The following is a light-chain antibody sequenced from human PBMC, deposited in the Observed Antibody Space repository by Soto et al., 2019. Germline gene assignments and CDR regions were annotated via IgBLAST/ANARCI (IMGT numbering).Light chain of an antibody. Sequence: EIVLTQSPATLSLSPGERATLSCRASQSVSSYLAWYQQKPGQAPRLLIYGASNRATGIPARFSGSGSGTDFTLTISSLEPEDFAVYYCQHRSNWPSTFGGGTKVEIK. CDR1: QSVSSY. J-gene: IGKJ4*01. V-gene: IGKV3-11*01. CDR3: QHRSNWPST. CDR2: GAS.